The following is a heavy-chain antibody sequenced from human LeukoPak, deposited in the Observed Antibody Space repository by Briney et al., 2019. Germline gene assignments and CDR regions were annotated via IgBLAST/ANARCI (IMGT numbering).Heavy chain of an antibody. CDR3: ARHLVGATLLFDY. V-gene: IGHV4-59*05. Sequence: SETLSLTCTVSGGSISSYYWSWIRQPPGEGLEWIGSIYYSGSTYYNPSLKSRVTISVDTSKNQFSLKLSSVTAADTAVYYCARHLVGATLLFDYWGQGTLVTVSS. CDR2: IYYSGST. CDR1: GGSISSYY. D-gene: IGHD1-26*01. J-gene: IGHJ4*02.